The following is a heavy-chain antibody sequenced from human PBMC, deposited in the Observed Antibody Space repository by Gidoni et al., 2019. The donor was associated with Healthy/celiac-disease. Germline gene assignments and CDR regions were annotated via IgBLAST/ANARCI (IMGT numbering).Heavy chain of an antibody. V-gene: IGHV4-34*01. CDR3: AGGDQRVSRLSSFDY. D-gene: IGHD5-12*01. Sequence: QVQLQQWGAGLLKPSETLSLTCAVYGGSFSGYYWSWIRQPPGQGLEWSGEINHRGSTNYNPSLKGRVTISVDTSKNQFSLKLSAVTAADTAVYYCAGGDQRVSRLSSFDYWGQGTLVTVSS. CDR2: INHRGST. J-gene: IGHJ4*02. CDR1: GGSFSGYY.